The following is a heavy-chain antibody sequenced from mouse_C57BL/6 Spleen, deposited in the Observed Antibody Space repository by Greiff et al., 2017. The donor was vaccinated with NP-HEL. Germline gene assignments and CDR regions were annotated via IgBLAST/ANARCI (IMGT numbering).Heavy chain of an antibody. D-gene: IGHD3-2*02. CDR3: AIYSSGPYFDY. V-gene: IGHV1-82*01. CDR2: IYPGDGDT. CDR1: GYAFSSSW. Sequence: QVQLQQPGPELVKPGASVKISCKASGYAFSSSWMNWVKQRPGQGLEWIGRIYPGDGDTNYNGKFKGKATLTADKSSSTAYMQLSSLTSEDSAVYCCAIYSSGPYFDYWGQGTTLTVSS. J-gene: IGHJ2*01.